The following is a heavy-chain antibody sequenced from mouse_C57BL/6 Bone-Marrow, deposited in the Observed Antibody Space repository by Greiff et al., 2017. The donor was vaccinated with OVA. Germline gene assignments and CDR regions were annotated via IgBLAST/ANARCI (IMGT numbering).Heavy chain of an antibody. D-gene: IGHD2-1*01. CDR3: AREDYGRAMDY. V-gene: IGHV5-16*01. J-gene: IGHJ4*01. CDR1: GFTFSDYY. CDR2: INYDGSST. Sequence: EVKLMESEGGLVQPGSSMKLSCTASGFTFSDYYMAWVRQVPEKGLEWVANINYDGSSTYYLDSLKSRFIISRDNAKNILYLQMSSLKSEDTATDYCAREDYGRAMDYWGQGTSVTVSS.